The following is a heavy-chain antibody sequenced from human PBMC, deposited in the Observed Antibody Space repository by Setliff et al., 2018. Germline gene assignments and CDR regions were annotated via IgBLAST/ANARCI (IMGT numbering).Heavy chain of an antibody. V-gene: IGHV1-18*01. CDR1: GYAFVTFG. CDR2: MSPVYGIA. J-gene: IGHJ4*02. Sequence: ASVKVSCKTSGYAFVTFGMSWVRQAPGQGLEWMGWMSPVYGIANYARKFQGRVTLTADTSTTTAYLELTSLRYDDTAVYYCVRGPGPSVVVAIPFDHWGQGSLVTVSS. D-gene: IGHD5-12*01. CDR3: VRGPGPSVVVAIPFDH.